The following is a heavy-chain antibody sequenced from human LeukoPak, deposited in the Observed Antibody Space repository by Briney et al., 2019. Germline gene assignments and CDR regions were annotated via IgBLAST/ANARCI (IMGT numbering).Heavy chain of an antibody. CDR3: AREVGSGWANWFDP. V-gene: IGHV1-18*01. CDR2: ISAYNGNT. J-gene: IGHJ5*02. D-gene: IGHD6-19*01. CDR1: GYTFTSYG. Sequence: ASVKVSCKASGYTFTSYGIRWVRQAPGQGLAWMGWISAYNGNTNYAQKLQGRVTMTTDTSTSTAYMELRSLRSDDTAVYYCAREVGSGWANWFDPWGQGTLVTVSS.